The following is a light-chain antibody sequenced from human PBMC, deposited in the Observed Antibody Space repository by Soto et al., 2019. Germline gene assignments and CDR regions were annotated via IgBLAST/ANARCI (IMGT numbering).Light chain of an antibody. CDR2: GIS. Sequence: IQMTQSPSSLSASVGDRVTITCRASQGIRKDLGWYQQKPGKAPMLLIYGISTLQSGVPSRFSGSGSGTEFTLTISSLQPEEFATYYCLQDSSNPYTFGQGTKLEIK. V-gene: IGKV1-6*01. J-gene: IGKJ2*01. CDR1: QGIRKD. CDR3: LQDSSNPYT.